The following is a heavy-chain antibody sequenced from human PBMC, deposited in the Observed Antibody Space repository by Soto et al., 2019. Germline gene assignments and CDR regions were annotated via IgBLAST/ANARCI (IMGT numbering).Heavy chain of an antibody. J-gene: IGHJ4*02. V-gene: IGHV1-69*13. D-gene: IGHD6-13*01. CDR3: ARALIAAAGFWAPVVY. CDR2: IIPIFGTA. CDR1: GGTFSSYA. Sequence: GASVKVSCKASGGTFSSYAISWVRQAPGQGLEWMGGIIPIFGTANYAQKFQGRVTITADESTSTAYMELSSLRSEGTAVYYCARALIAAAGFWAPVVYWGQGTLVTVSS.